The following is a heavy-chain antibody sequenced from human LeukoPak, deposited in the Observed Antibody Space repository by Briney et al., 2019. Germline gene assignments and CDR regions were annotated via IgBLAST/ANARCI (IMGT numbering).Heavy chain of an antibody. V-gene: IGHV4-34*04. CDR1: GGSFSGYY. D-gene: IGHD6-13*01. J-gene: IGHJ5*02. Sequence: PSETLSLTCAVYGGSFSGYYWSWIRQPPGKGLEWIGEINHSGSTNHNPSLKSRATISVDTSKNQFSLKLSSVTAADTAVYYYARGHVAAAGNSWFDPWGQGTLVTVSS. CDR3: ARGHVAAAGNSWFDP. CDR2: INHSGST.